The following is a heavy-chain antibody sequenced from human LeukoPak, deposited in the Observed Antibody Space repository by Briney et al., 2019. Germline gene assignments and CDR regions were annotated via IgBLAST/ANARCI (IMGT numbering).Heavy chain of an antibody. Sequence: ASVKVSCKASGYXFTGYYIHWVRQAPGQGLEWLGWINPNSGGTNFAQKFEGRVTMTRDTSITTAYMELSRLRPDDTAVYYCTRVGGLNDFWSGYSSYWGQGTLVTVSS. CDR3: TRVGGLNDFWSGYSSY. J-gene: IGHJ4*02. CDR1: GYXFTGYY. D-gene: IGHD3-3*01. V-gene: IGHV1-2*02. CDR2: INPNSGGT.